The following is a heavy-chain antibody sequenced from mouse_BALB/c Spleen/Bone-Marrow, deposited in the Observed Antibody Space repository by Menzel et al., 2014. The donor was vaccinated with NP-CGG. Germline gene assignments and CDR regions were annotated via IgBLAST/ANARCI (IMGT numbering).Heavy chain of an antibody. CDR2: INPDSSTI. D-gene: IGHD1-2*01. V-gene: IGHV4-1*02. J-gene: IGHJ2*01. CDR3: ARQGYYGYSVY. CDR1: GFDFSRYW. Sequence: EVMLVESGGGLVQPGGSLKLSCAASGFDFSRYWMSWVRQAPGKGLEWIGEINPDSSTINYTPSLKDKFIISRDNAKNTLYLQMRKVRSEDTALYYCARQGYYGYSVYWGQGTTLTVSS.